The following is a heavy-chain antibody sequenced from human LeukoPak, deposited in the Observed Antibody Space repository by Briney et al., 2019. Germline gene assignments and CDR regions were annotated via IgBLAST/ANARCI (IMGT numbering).Heavy chain of an antibody. CDR3: ARDLGPQRGYSYGSNWYFDL. CDR1: GGSISSYY. D-gene: IGHD5-18*01. Sequence: SETLSLTCTVSGGSISSYYWSWIRQPPGKGLEWIGYIYYSGSTNYNPSLKSRVTISVDTSKNQFSLKLSSLRSEDTAVYYCARDLGPQRGYSYGSNWYFDLWGRGTLVTVSS. J-gene: IGHJ2*01. V-gene: IGHV4-59*01. CDR2: IYYSGST.